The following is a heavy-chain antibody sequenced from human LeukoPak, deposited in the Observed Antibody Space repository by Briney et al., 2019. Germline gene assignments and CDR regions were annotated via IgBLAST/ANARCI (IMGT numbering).Heavy chain of an antibody. J-gene: IGHJ4*02. V-gene: IGHV4-61*01. Sequence: PSETLSLTCTVSGGSVSCGSYYWSWIRQPPGKGLEWIGYIYYSGSTNYNPSLKSRVTISVDTSKNQFSLKLSSVTAADTAVYYCARVGSSGWYVDYWGQGTLVTVSS. CDR3: ARVGSSGWYVDY. CDR2: IYYSGST. D-gene: IGHD6-19*01. CDR1: GGSVSCGSYY.